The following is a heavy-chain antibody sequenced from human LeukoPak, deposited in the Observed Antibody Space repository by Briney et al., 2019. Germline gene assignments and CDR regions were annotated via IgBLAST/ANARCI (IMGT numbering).Heavy chain of an antibody. CDR1: GGSISSGSYY. CDR2: IYTSGST. J-gene: IGHJ6*03. CDR3: ARDSSGSPYYYYYMDV. D-gene: IGHD3-10*01. Sequence: SETLSLTCTVSGGSISSGSYYWSWIRQPAGKGLEWIGRIYTSGSTNYNPSLKSRVTISVDTSKNQFSLKLSSVTAADTAVYYCARDSSGSPYYYYYMDVWGKGTTVTISS. V-gene: IGHV4-61*02.